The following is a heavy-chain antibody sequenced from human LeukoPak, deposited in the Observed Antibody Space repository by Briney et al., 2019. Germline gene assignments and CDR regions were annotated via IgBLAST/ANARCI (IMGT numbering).Heavy chain of an antibody. V-gene: IGHV1-2*06. J-gene: IGHJ4*02. D-gene: IGHD6-19*01. CDR1: GYTFTGYY. CDR2: INPNTGGT. CDR3: AKGDSSGRRFFDY. Sequence: ASVKVSCKASGYTFTGYYMHWVRQAPGQGLEWMGRINPNTGGTNYAQKFQGRVTVTTDTSVSTSYMEVNSLESDDTAVYYCAKGDSSGRRFFDYWGQGTVVTVSS.